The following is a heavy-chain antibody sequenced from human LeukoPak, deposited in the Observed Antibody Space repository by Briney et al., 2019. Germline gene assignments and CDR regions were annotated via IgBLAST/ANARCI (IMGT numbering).Heavy chain of an antibody. V-gene: IGHV4-31*03. CDR2: IYYSGST. J-gene: IGHJ6*02. Sequence: SETLSLTGTVSGGSISSGGYCWSWIRQHPGKGLEWIGYIYYSGSTYYNPSLKSRVTISVDTSKNQFSLKLSSVTAADTAVYYCARRFLTGMDVWGQGTTVTVSS. CDR3: ARRFLTGMDV. D-gene: IGHD3-16*01. CDR1: GGSISSGGYC.